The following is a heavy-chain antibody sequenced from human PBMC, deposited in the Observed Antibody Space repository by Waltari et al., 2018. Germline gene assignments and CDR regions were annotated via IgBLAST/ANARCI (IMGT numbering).Heavy chain of an antibody. J-gene: IGHJ4*02. V-gene: IGHV3-15*01. D-gene: IGHD3-9*01. Sequence: DVQLVESGGGLVKPGWSLRLSCAVSGFTFRNTWMSWVRRAPGKGLEWVGRIKSKAHGGTADYAAPVKGRFSISRDDSKDTLYLQMNSLETEDTAVYYCTAARGYYDILTGYYFDYWGQGTLVTVSS. CDR2: IKSKAHGGTA. CDR1: GFTFRNTW. CDR3: TAARGYYDILTGYYFDY.